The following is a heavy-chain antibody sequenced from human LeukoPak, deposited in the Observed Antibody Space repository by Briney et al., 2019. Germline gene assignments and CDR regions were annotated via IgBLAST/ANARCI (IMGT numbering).Heavy chain of an antibody. J-gene: IGHJ4*02. CDR1: GYSISSGYY. D-gene: IGHD1-26*01. CDR2: IYHSGTT. CDR3: ARQGGSYYGY. Sequence: SETLSLTCAVSGYSISSGYYWGWIQQPPGKGLEWIGNIYHSGTTYYNPSLKSRVTISVDTSKNQFSLKMTSVTAADTAVYYCARQGGSYYGYWGQGTLVTVSS. V-gene: IGHV4-38-2*01.